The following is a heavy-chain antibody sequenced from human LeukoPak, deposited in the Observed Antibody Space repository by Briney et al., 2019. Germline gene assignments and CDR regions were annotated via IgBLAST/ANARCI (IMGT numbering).Heavy chain of an antibody. CDR2: ISYDGSNR. J-gene: IGHJ4*02. CDR1: GFTFSNFA. V-gene: IGHV3-30*04. Sequence: GGSLRLSCAASGFTFSNFAMQWVRQAPGKGLEWVAVISYDGSNRYYADSVKGRFTISRDNSKSMVYLQMNSLRPEDTAVYYCARDQGSGWPYYFDYWGQGTLVTVSS. CDR3: ARDQGSGWPYYFDY. D-gene: IGHD6-19*01.